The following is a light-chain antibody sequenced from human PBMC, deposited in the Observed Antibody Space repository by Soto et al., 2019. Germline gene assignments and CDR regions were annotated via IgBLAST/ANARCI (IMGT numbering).Light chain of an antibody. V-gene: IGLV2-14*01. CDR1: SSDVGGYDY. J-gene: IGLJ1*01. Sequence: QSVLTQPASVSGSPGQSITISCTGTSSDVGGYDYVSWYQLHPGKASKLMVFEVSNRPSGVSYRFSGSKSGNTASLTISGLQAEDEADYFCSSYSIGTAYLFGNGKKVTV. CDR2: EVS. CDR3: SSYSIGTAYL.